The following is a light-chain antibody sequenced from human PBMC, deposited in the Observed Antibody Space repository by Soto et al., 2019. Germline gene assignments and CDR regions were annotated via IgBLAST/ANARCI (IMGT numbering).Light chain of an antibody. CDR1: SSDVGGYNY. V-gene: IGLV2-14*01. CDR3: SSYTGSRTYVV. CDR2: DVS. J-gene: IGLJ2*01. Sequence: QSALTQPASVSGSPGQSITISCTGTSSDVGGYNYVSWYQQHPGKAPKLMIYDVSNRPSGVSNRFSGTKSANTSSLTISGLQAEDESGSWCSSYTGSRTYVVVCGGTKLTVL.